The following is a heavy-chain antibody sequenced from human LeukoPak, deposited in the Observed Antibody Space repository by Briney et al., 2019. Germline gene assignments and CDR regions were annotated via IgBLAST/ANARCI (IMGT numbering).Heavy chain of an antibody. V-gene: IGHV1-2*02. Sequence: ASVRVSFKASGYTFTDYYMHWVRQAPGQGLEWMGWINPNSGGTNYPQKFQGRVTMTMDTSITTSYMELSRLRSDDTAVYYCARGRAGVVTSLRSYGMDVWGQGTTVTVSS. J-gene: IGHJ6*02. CDR1: GYTFTDYY. CDR2: INPNSGGT. CDR3: ARGRAGVVTSLRSYGMDV. D-gene: IGHD3-3*01.